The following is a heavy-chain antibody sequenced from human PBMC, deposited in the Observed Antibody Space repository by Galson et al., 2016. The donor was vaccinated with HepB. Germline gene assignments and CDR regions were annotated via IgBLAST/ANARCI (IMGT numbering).Heavy chain of an antibody. CDR3: ARGVSDRPGHYWFDP. J-gene: IGHJ5*02. CDR1: SITFSHSW. Sequence: QSGAEVTKPGESLKISCKGSSITFSHSWIAWVRQMPGKGLEWMGITFLSDSDTRYSPSFQGQVTISADKSIRTAYLQWNSLKASDSAMYYCARGVSDRPGHYWFDPWGQGTLVSVSS. D-gene: IGHD3-9*01. V-gene: IGHV5-51*01. CDR2: TFLSDSDT.